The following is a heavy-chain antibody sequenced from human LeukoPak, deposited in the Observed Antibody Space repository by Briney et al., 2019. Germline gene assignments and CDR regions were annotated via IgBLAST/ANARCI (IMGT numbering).Heavy chain of an antibody. D-gene: IGHD4-23*01. J-gene: IGHJ5*02. CDR2: VIPILGIA. V-gene: IGHV1-69*02. CDR3: ACYLPTVHYGGNSGWFDP. CDR1: GGTFSSCT. Sequence: GSSVKVSCKASGGTFSSCTISWVRQAPGQGLEWMGRVIPILGIANYAQKFQGRVTITADKSTSTAYMELSSLRSEDAAVYYCACYLPTVHYGGNSGWFDPWGHGTLVTVSS.